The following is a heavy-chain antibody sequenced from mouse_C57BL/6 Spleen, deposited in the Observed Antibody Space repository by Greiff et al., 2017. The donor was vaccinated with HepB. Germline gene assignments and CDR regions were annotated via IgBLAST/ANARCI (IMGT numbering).Heavy chain of an antibody. CDR2: IHPNSGST. Sequence: QVQLQQPGAELVKPGASVKLSCKASGYTFTSYWMHWVKQRPGQGLEWIGMIHPNSGSTNYNEKFKSKATLTVDKSSSTAYMQLSSLTSEDSAVYYCARYYSNSRFPYFDYWGQGTTLTVSS. D-gene: IGHD2-5*01. CDR1: GYTFTSYW. CDR3: ARYYSNSRFPYFDY. J-gene: IGHJ2*01. V-gene: IGHV1-64*01.